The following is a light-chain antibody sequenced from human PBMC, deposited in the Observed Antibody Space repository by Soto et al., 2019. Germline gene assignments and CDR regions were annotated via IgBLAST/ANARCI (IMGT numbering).Light chain of an antibody. V-gene: IGLV2-14*01. CDR1: SSDVGGYNY. CDR3: SSYGSTSTRYV. Sequence: QSALTQPASVSGSPGQSITISCTGTSSDVGGYNYVSWYQQHPGKAPKLMIYEVSNRPSGVSNRFSGSKSGNTASLTISGLQPEDEADYFCSSYGSTSTRYVFGTGTKVTVL. J-gene: IGLJ1*01. CDR2: EVS.